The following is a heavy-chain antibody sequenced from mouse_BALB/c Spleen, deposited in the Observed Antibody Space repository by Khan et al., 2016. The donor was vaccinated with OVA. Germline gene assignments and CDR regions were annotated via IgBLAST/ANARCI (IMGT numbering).Heavy chain of an antibody. CDR1: GYTFTSYT. D-gene: IGHD2-14*01. V-gene: IGHV1-4*01. Sequence: QVQLQQSGAELARPGASVKMSCKASGYTFTSYTMHWVKQRPGQGLEWIGYINPSNGYTNYNQNFKDKATLTADRSSSTAYMQLSSLTSEDSAVYYCVRAGAYYRYDGDFDVWGAGTTVTVSS. CDR2: INPSNGYT. J-gene: IGHJ1*01. CDR3: VRAGAYYRYDGDFDV.